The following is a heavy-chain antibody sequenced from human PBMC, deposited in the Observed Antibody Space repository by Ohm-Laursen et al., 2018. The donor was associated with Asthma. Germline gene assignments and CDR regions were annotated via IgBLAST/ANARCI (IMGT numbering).Heavy chain of an antibody. D-gene: IGHD1-26*01. Sequence: GSSVKVSCKASGGTFSSYAISWVRQAPGQGLEWMGGIIPIFGIANYAQKFQGRVTITADKSTSTAYMELSSLRSEDTAVYYCARSLVGGPPSFDPWGQGTLVTVSS. CDR3: ARSLVGGPPSFDP. J-gene: IGHJ5*02. V-gene: IGHV1-69*17. CDR2: IIPIFGIA. CDR1: GGTFSSYA.